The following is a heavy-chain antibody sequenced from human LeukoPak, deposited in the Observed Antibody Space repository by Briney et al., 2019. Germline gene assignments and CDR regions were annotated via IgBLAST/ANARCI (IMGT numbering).Heavy chain of an antibody. Sequence: GGSLRLSCAASGFTFSSYGMHWVRQAPGKGLEWVAVIWYDGSNKFYADSVKGRFTIYRDNSKITLYLQMNSLRAEDTAVYYCARDLLPYDSSLLDYWGQGTLVTVSS. J-gene: IGHJ4*02. CDR2: IWYDGSNK. CDR3: ARDLLPYDSSLLDY. CDR1: GFTFSSYG. D-gene: IGHD3-22*01. V-gene: IGHV3-33*01.